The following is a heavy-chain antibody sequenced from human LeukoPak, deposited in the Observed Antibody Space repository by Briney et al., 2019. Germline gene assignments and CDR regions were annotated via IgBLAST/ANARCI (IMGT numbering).Heavy chain of an antibody. D-gene: IGHD1-26*01. Sequence: PGWSLRLSCAASGFTFHSYAMSWVRPAPGQGLEWVSAISGSGGSTYYADSVKGRFTISRDNSKNTLYLQMNSLRAEDTAVYYCASLWELGYYWGQGTLVTVSS. CDR2: ISGSGGST. CDR3: ASLWELGYY. V-gene: IGHV3-23*01. CDR1: GFTFHSYA. J-gene: IGHJ4*02.